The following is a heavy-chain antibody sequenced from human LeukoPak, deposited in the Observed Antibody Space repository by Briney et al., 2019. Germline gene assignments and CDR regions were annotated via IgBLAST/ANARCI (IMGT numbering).Heavy chain of an antibody. D-gene: IGHD3-9*01. V-gene: IGHV3-43*02. CDR2: ISENGDRT. CDR3: AKDPKDVIRNFDSGY. Sequence: PGGSLRLSCTASGFTFANYGMHWVRQTPGKGLDWVYLISENGDRTYYADSVKGRFTISRDNSRHSLYLQMNSLRTEDSALYYCAKDPKDVIRNFDSGYWGQGTLVTVSS. J-gene: IGHJ4*02. CDR1: GFTFANYG.